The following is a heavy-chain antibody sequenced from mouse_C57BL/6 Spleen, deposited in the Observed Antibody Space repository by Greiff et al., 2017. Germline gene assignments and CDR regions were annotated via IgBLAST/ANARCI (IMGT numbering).Heavy chain of an antibody. Sequence: EVKLVESGGGLVQPGGSLKLSCAASGFTFSNYWMNWVRQSPEKGLEWVAQISLKSDNYETHYAESGKGRFTISRDDSKSSVYLQMNNLRAEDTGMYYCTCDVYSLYWYFDVWGTGTTVTVSS. CDR3: TCDVYSLYWYFDV. CDR2: ISLKSDNYET. D-gene: IGHD2-3*01. J-gene: IGHJ1*03. V-gene: IGHV6-3*01. CDR1: GFTFSNYW.